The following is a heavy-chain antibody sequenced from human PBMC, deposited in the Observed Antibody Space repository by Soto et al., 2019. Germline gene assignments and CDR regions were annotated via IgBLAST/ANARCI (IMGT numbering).Heavy chain of an antibody. CDR2: ISAYNGNT. J-gene: IGHJ4*02. D-gene: IGHD2-8*01. Sequence: GASVKVSCKASGYTFTSYGISWVRQAPGQGLEWMGWISAYNGNTNYAQKLQGRVTMTTDTSTSTAYMELRSLRSDDTAVYYCARAVRGQCTNGVCYGGDDYWGQGTLVTVSS. V-gene: IGHV1-18*01. CDR1: GYTFTSYG. CDR3: ARAVRGQCTNGVCYGGDDY.